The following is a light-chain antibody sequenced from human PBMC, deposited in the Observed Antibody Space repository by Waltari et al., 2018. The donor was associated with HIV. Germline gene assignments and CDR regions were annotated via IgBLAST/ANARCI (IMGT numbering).Light chain of an antibody. CDR3: YSAADNNRV. Sequence: SYELTQPSSVSVSPGQTARLTCSGDVLAKKYARWFQQKPGQAPVLVIYKDSERPSGIPERFSDSSSGTTVTLTISVAQVEDEADYYCYSAADNNRVFGGGTKLTVL. CDR1: VLAKKY. J-gene: IGLJ3*02. CDR2: KDS. V-gene: IGLV3-27*01.